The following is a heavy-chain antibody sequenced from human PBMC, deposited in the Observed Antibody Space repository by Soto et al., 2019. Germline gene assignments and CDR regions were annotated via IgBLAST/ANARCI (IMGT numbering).Heavy chain of an antibody. CDR3: ARGVAGSGFDL. D-gene: IGHD6-19*01. Sequence: SQTLSLTCAISGDSVSSNTAAWNLIRSSPSRGLEWLGRTYYRSNWRHDYAVSVKSRITVNPGTSKNHFSLQLNSVTPDDTAVYYCARGVAGSGFDLWGQGTLVTAPQ. CDR2: TYYRSNWRH. J-gene: IGHJ4*02. V-gene: IGHV6-1*01. CDR1: GDSVSSNTAA.